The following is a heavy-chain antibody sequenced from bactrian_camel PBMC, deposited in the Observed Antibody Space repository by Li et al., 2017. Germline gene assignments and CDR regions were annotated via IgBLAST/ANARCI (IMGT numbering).Heavy chain of an antibody. CDR3: AASEQWDRWYGGGYNS. Sequence: HVQLVESGGGLVQPGGSLRLSCFASGVSLSGYYMNWVRQAPGKGLEWVSGIYSDGSNTYYGDSVKGRFTISRNNAKNTLYLQMNSLKSEDSALYYCAASEQWDRWYGGGYNSWGQGTQVTVS. D-gene: IGHD6*01. J-gene: IGHJ4*01. CDR2: IYSDGSNT. CDR1: GVSLSGYY. V-gene: IGHV3S6*01.